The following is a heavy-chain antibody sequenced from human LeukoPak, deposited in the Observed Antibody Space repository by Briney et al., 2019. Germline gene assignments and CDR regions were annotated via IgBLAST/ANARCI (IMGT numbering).Heavy chain of an antibody. J-gene: IGHJ4*02. D-gene: IGHD4-23*01. CDR2: IYHSGST. Sequence: SETLSLTCTVSGGSISSYYWSWIRQPPGKGLEWIGYIYHSGSTSYNPSLKSRVTISVVTSKNQFSLKLSSVTAADTAVYYCAREDYGGERYWGQGTLVTVSS. CDR1: GGSISSYY. CDR3: AREDYGGERY. V-gene: IGHV4-59*01.